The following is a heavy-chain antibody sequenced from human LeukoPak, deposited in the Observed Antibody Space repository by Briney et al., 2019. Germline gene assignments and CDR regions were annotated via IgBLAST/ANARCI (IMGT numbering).Heavy chain of an antibody. Sequence: GGSLRLSCAASGFTFSSYSMNWVRQAPGKGLEWVSSISSSSSYIYYADSVKGRFTISRDNAKNSLYLQMNSLRAKDTAVYYCARDLGGSGSYYNVYWGQGTLVTVSS. J-gene: IGHJ4*02. D-gene: IGHD3-10*01. CDR2: ISSSSSYI. V-gene: IGHV3-21*01. CDR3: ARDLGGSGSYYNVY. CDR1: GFTFSSYS.